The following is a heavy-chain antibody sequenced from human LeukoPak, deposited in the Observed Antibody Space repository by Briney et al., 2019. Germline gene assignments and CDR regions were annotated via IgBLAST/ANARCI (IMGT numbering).Heavy chain of an antibody. D-gene: IGHD3-22*01. J-gene: IGHJ4*02. CDR1: GGIFSSYA. CDR3: ARDPGYYYDSSGLRLGY. V-gene: IGHV1-69*05. Sequence: SVKVSCKASGGIFSSYAISWVRQAPGQGLEWMGGIIPIFGTANYAQKFQGRVTITTDESTSTAYMELSSLRSEDTAVYYCARDPGYYYDSSGLRLGYWGQGTLVTVSS. CDR2: IIPIFGTA.